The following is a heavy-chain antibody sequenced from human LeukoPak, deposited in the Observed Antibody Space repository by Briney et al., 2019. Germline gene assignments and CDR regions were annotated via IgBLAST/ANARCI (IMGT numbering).Heavy chain of an antibody. Sequence: SETLSLTCNVSGGSISSFYLSWIRQPPGKGLEWIGYIYTSGTTKYNPSLKSRLTMSVDTSNSQFLLKLSSVTAADTAVYYCAREIRIAAAVSYYMDVWGKGNPGHRLL. D-gene: IGHD6-13*01. J-gene: IGHJ6*03. CDR3: AREIRIAAAVSYYMDV. CDR1: GGSISSFY. CDR2: IYTSGTT. V-gene: IGHV4-4*09.